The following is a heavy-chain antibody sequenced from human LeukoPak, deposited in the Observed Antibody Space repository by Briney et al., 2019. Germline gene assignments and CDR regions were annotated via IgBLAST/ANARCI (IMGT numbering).Heavy chain of an antibody. CDR3: ARDPGTGYPPYFDYYIDV. Sequence: KAGRSLRLSWVASAFTFSDYYMTWIRQAAGGGLGWHSAIDPIGRGIYYADSVTGRFTISRDNDKNSLYLQINNLRADDTAVYYCARDPGTGYPPYFDYYIDVWGTGTTVSVS. J-gene: IGHJ6*03. CDR1: AFTFSDYY. V-gene: IGHV3-11*04. CDR2: IDPIGRGI. D-gene: IGHD3/OR15-3a*01.